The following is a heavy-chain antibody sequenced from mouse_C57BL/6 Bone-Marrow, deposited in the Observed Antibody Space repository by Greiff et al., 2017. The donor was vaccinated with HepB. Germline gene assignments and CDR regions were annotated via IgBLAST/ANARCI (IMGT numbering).Heavy chain of an antibody. CDR2: ISYDGSN. J-gene: IGHJ1*03. D-gene: IGHD1-1*01. CDR3: ARDTTVDWYFDV. V-gene: IGHV3-6*01. CDR1: GYSITSGYY. Sequence: EVKLVESGPGLVKPSQSLSLTCSVTGYSITSGYYWNWIRQFPGNKLEWMGYISYDGSNNYNPSLKNRISITRDTSKNQFFLKLNSVTTEDTATYYCARDTTVDWYFDVWGTGTTVTVSS.